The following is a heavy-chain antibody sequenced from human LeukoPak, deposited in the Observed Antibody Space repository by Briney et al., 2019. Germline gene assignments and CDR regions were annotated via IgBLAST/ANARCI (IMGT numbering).Heavy chain of an antibody. V-gene: IGHV4-4*07. J-gene: IGHJ4*02. CDR1: GGSISGYF. D-gene: IGHD5-12*01. Sequence: SEILSLTCTVSGGSISGYFWTWIRQPAGKGLEWIGRIYSSGSNNYNPSLKSRVAMSLDTSKNHFSLNLTSVTAADTAVYYCAREPTSGREPTSGRPLDYWGQGTLVTVSS. CDR2: IYSSGSN. CDR3: AREPTSGREPTSGRPLDY.